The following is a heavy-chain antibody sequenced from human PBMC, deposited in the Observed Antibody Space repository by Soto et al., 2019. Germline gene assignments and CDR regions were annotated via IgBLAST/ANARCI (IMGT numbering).Heavy chain of an antibody. CDR1: GYTFTSYD. V-gene: IGHV1-8*01. CDR3: ARDQTYGDNQFDY. D-gene: IGHD4-17*01. J-gene: IGHJ4*02. Sequence: GASVKVSCKASGYTFTSYDINWVRQATGQGLEWMGWMNRYSGNTDNAQKFQGRVTMTRNTSASTVYMELSSLRSEDTAVYYCARDQTYGDNQFDYWGQGTLVTVSS. CDR2: MNRYSGNT.